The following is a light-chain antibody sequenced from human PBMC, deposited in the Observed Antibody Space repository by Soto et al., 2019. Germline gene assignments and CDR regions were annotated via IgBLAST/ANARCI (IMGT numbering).Light chain of an antibody. J-gene: IGKJ4*01. Sequence: DIVMTQSPLSLPVTPGEPASISCRSSQSLLHSNGYNYLDWYLQKPGQSPQLLIYLGSNRASGVPDRFSGSGSGTDFTLKISRLEAEDVGVYYCMQALQTPPATFGGGTKVEIK. CDR2: LGS. V-gene: IGKV2-28*01. CDR1: QSLLHSNGYNY. CDR3: MQALQTPPAT.